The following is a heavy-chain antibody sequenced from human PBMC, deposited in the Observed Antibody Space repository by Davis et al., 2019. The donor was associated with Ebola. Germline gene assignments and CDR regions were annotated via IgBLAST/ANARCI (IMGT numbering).Heavy chain of an antibody. D-gene: IGHD3-10*01. CDR3: ARGYGSGRHFDY. J-gene: IGHJ4*02. V-gene: IGHV3-7*01. CDR2: IKQDGSEK. Sequence: PGGSLRLSCAASGFTFSSYGMHWVRQAPGKGLEWVANIKQDGSEKYYVDSVKGRFTISRDNAKNSLYLQMNSLTDEDTAIYYCARGYGSGRHFDYWGQGTLVTVSS. CDR1: GFTFSSYG.